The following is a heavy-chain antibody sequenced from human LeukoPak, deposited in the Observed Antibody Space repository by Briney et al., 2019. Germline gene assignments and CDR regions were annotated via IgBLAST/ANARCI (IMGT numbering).Heavy chain of an antibody. CDR2: ISYDGSNE. Sequence: GRSLRLSCAASGFTFSSYVMHWVRQAPGKGLEWVAIISYDGSNEYYADSVKGRFTISRDNAKNTLYLQMNSLRAEDTAVYYCARATYYYDSSGYYHDYWGQGTLVTVSS. CDR1: GFTFSSYV. CDR3: ARATYYYDSSGYYHDY. V-gene: IGHV3-30*04. D-gene: IGHD3-22*01. J-gene: IGHJ4*02.